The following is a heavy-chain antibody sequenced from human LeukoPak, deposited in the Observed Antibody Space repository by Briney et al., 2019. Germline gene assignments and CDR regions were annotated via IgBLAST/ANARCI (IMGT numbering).Heavy chain of an antibody. D-gene: IGHD3-9*01. CDR2: KRYDGSNK. J-gene: IGHJ4*02. CDR1: GFTFSSYG. Sequence: GGSLRLSCAASGFTFSSYGMHWVRQAPGKGLEWVAFKRYDGSNKYYADSVKGRFTISRDNSKNTLYLQMNSLRAEDTAVYYCAKTASGITIFPNWGQGTLVTVSS. V-gene: IGHV3-30*02. CDR3: AKTASGITIFPN.